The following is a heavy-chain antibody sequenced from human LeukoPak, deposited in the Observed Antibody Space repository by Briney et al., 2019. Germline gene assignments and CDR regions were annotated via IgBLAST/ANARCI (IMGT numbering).Heavy chain of an antibody. Sequence: KPSETLSLTCAVSGGSISSSSHYWGWIRQPPGKGLEWIGSVFYSGNTFYNPSLRSRVTISIDTSKNRFSLILTSVTAADTAVYYWARLGKISGITGTTGGGVDYWGQGTLVTVSS. CDR3: ARLGKISGITGTTGGGVDY. J-gene: IGHJ4*02. CDR1: GGSISSSSHY. CDR2: VFYSGNT. V-gene: IGHV4-39*01. D-gene: IGHD1-20*01.